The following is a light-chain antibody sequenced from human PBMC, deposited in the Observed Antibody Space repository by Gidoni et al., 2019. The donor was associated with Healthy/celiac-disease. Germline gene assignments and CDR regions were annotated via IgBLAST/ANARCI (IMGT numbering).Light chain of an antibody. Sequence: QSALTQPASVSGSPGQSITISCTGTSSDVGGYNYVSWYQQHPGKAPQLMIYDVSNRPSGVSNRCSGSKSGNTASLTISGLQAEDEADYYCSSYTSSSTTVFGGGTKLTVL. V-gene: IGLV2-14*01. CDR3: SSYTSSSTTV. CDR2: DVS. CDR1: SSDVGGYNY. J-gene: IGLJ2*01.